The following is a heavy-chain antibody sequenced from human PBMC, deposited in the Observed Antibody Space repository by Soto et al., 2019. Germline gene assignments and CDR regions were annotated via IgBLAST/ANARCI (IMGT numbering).Heavy chain of an antibody. J-gene: IGHJ5*02. CDR3: ARGAVFPDGTFDP. D-gene: IGHD1-1*01. CDR1: GGSLSGHY. V-gene: IGHV4-34*02. CDR2: INPSGST. Sequence: QVQLQQWGAGLLKPSETLSLTCAVYGGSLSGHYWSWICQPPGKGLEWIGEINPSGSTTYNPSLKSRVTISVDTSKNQFSLKLSSVTAADTAVYYCARGAVFPDGTFDPWGQGTLGTVSS.